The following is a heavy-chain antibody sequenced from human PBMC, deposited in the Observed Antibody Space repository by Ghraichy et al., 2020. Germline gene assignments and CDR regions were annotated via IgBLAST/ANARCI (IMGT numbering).Heavy chain of an antibody. V-gene: IGHV1-18*01. CDR1: GYTFTSYG. CDR3: AREGPNCSSTSCYLGSDIVWFDP. D-gene: IGHD2-2*01. Sequence: ASVKVSCKASGYTFTSYGISWVRQAPGQGLEWMGWISAYNGDTNYAQKLQGRVTMTTDTSTSTAYMELRSLRSDDTAVYYCAREGPNCSSTSCYLGSDIVWFDPWGQGTLVTVSS. CDR2: ISAYNGDT. J-gene: IGHJ5*02.